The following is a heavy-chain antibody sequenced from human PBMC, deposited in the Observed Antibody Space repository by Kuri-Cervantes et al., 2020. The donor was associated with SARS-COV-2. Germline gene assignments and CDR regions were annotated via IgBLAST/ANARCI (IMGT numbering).Heavy chain of an antibody. D-gene: IGHD4-11*01. CDR3: AKDGVTTYWYFNL. CDR2: ISGSGGST. V-gene: IGHV3-23*01. J-gene: IGHJ2*01. Sequence: GESLKISCAASGFTFSSYWMSWVRQAPGKGLEWVSAISGSGGSTYYADSVKGRFTISRDNSKNTLYLQMNSLRAEDTAVHYCAKDGVTTYWYFNLWGRGTLVTVSS. CDR1: GFTFSSYW.